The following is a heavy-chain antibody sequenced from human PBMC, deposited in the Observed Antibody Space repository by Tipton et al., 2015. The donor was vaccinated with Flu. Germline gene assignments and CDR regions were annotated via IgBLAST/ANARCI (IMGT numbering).Heavy chain of an antibody. CDR1: GGSITPYH. D-gene: IGHD5-18*01. V-gene: IGHV4-4*07. CDR2: ISPSGST. Sequence: TLSLTCRVSGGSITPYHWSWIRQSAGRGLEWIGRISPSGSTKFNSSLKSRVTMSIDASKNQFSLRLTSVTSADTAVYYCARDRWGYDTYGNGPPGWFDSWGKGCQVTVSS. J-gene: IGHJ5*01. CDR3: ARDRWGYDTYGNGPPGWFDS.